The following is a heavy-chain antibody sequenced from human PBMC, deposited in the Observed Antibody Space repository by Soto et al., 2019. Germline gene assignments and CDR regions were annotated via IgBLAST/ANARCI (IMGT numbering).Heavy chain of an antibody. CDR1: GFTFSSYG. J-gene: IGHJ6*02. D-gene: IGHD6-13*01. Sequence: GWSLRLSCAASGFTFSSYGMHWVRQGPGKGLEWVAVISYDGSNKYYADSVKGLFTISRDNSKNTLYLQMNSLRAEDTAVYYCAKDKSGYSSSLPYGMDVWGQGTTVTVSS. CDR3: AKDKSGYSSSLPYGMDV. CDR2: ISYDGSNK. V-gene: IGHV3-30*18.